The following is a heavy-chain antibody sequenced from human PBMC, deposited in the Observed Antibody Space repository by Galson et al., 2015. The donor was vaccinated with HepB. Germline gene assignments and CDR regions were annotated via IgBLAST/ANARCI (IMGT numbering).Heavy chain of an antibody. V-gene: IGHV3-7*03. CDR3: ARVGDIVIKPRASAQFDY. J-gene: IGHJ4*02. CDR2: IRQDGGEK. D-gene: IGHD2-8*01. CDR1: GFTFSSYW. Sequence: SLRLSCAASGFTFSSYWMSWVRQAPGKGLEWVANIRQDGGEKYYVDSAKGRFTISRDNAKNSLFLQMNSLRVEDTAVYYCARVGDIVIKPRASAQFDYWGPGTLVTVSS.